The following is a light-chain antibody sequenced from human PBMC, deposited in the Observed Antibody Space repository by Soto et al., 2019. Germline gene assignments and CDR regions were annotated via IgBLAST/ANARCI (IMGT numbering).Light chain of an antibody. CDR3: QQRSNWPPT. CDR2: DAS. J-gene: IGKJ4*01. CDR1: QSVSSY. V-gene: IGKV3-11*01. Sequence: EIVLTQSPATLSLSPGDRATLSCRASQSVSSYLAWYQQKPGQAPKLLIYDASNMATGIPARFSGSGSGTDFTLTISSLEPEDFAVYSCQQRSNWPPTFGGGTKVEIK.